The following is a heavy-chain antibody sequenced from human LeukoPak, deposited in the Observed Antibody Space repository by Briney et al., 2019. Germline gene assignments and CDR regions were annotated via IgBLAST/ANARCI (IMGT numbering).Heavy chain of an antibody. Sequence: PSQTLSLTCTVSGGSISSGSYYWSWIRQPAGKGLEWIGRIYTSGSTNYNPSLKSRVTISVDTSKNQFSLKLSSVTAADTAVYYCARTGYCSSASCYTASRPYYYYYMDVWGKGTTVTVSS. J-gene: IGHJ6*03. V-gene: IGHV4-61*02. CDR2: IYTSGST. D-gene: IGHD2-2*02. CDR1: GGSISSGSYY. CDR3: ARTGYCSSASCYTASRPYYYYYMDV.